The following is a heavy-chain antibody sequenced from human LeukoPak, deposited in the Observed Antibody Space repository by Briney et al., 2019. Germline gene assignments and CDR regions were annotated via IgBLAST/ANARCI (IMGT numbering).Heavy chain of an antibody. CDR3: AGAFWSDYSNWYFDL. J-gene: IGHJ2*01. Sequence: SETLSLTCTVSGGSISSDSYYWGWIHQPPGKGLEWIGSIHYTGSTYHNPPLRSRVTISVDTSKNQFSLKLSSVTAADTALYYCAGAFWSDYSNWYFDLWGRGTLVTVSS. CDR2: IHYTGST. D-gene: IGHD3-3*01. CDR1: GGSISSDSYY. V-gene: IGHV4-39*07.